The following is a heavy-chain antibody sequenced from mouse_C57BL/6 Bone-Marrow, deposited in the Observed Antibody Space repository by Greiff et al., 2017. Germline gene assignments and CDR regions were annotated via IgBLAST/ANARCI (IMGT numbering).Heavy chain of an antibody. CDR2: IRLKSDNYAT. V-gene: IGHV6-3*01. CDR1: GFTLSNYW. Sequence: EVQGVESRGGLVQPGGSMKLSCVASGFTLSNYWMNWVRQSPEKGLEWVAQIRLKSDNYATHDAESVKGRFTISRDDSKSSVYLQMNNLRAEDTEIYYCTAWFAYWGQGTLVTGSA. CDR3: TAWFAY. J-gene: IGHJ3*01.